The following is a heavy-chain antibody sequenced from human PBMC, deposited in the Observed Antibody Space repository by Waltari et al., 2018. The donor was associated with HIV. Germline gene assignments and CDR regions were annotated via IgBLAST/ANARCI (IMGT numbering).Heavy chain of an antibody. J-gene: IGHJ3*01. CDR3: ARGAVYSSGPYDAFDV. CDR2: ISSDGNED. D-gene: IGHD6-19*01. CDR1: RFIFSNYW. Sequence: VQLVESGGGLVQPGGSLTLSCTASRFIFSNYWMTWVRQAPGNVLVWGADISSDGNEDFYSDSLNGRFVISRDNVKNSLFLQLSHLRVYDTAVYYCARGAVYSSGPYDAFDVWGQGTLVTVSS. V-gene: IGHV3-7*04.